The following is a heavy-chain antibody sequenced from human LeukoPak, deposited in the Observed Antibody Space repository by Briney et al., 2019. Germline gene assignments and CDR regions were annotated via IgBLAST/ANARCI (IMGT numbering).Heavy chain of an antibody. V-gene: IGHV4-4*07. CDR1: DGSIIPYY. CDR2: IYPSGST. Sequence: SETLSLTGTVSDGSIIPYYWSWIRQPAGKGLEWIGRIYPSGSTTYNPSLKSRVTMSVDTSKNQFSLKLTSVTAADTAVYYCAKLSPNRWFDPWGQGILVTVSS. D-gene: IGHD1-14*01. CDR3: AKLSPNRWFDP. J-gene: IGHJ5*02.